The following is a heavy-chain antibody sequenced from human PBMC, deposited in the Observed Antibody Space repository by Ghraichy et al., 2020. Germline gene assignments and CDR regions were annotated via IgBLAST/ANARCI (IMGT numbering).Heavy chain of an antibody. V-gene: IGHV1-46*01. J-gene: IGHJ6*02. CDR1: GYTFTSYY. Sequence: ASVKVSCKASGYTFTSYYMHWVRQAPGQGLEWMGIINPSGGSTSYAQKFQGRVTMTRDTSTSTVYMELSSLRSEDTAVYYCARDYRALWSGYYRGSYYYYYGMDVWGQGTTVTVSS. CDR2: INPSGGST. D-gene: IGHD3-3*01. CDR3: ARDYRALWSGYYRGSYYYYYGMDV.